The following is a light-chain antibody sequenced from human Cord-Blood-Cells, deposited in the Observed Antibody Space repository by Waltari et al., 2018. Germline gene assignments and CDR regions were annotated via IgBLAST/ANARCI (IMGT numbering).Light chain of an antibody. Sequence: DIQMTQSPSSLSACVGDRVTITCRASQSIISYLNWYRQKPGKAPKLLIYAASSLQSGVPSRFSGSGSGTDFTLTISSLQPEDFATYYCQQSYSTPYTFGQGTKLEIK. CDR2: AAS. J-gene: IGKJ2*01. V-gene: IGKV1-39*01. CDR1: QSIISY. CDR3: QQSYSTPYT.